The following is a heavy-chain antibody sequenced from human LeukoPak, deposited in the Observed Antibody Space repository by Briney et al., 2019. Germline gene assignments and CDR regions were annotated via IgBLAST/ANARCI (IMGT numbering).Heavy chain of an antibody. Sequence: ASVKVSCKASGYTFTGYYMHWVRQAPGQGLEWMGWINPNSGGTNYAQKFQGRVTMTRDTSISTAYMELSRLRSDDTAVYYCARAPCSGGSCYFNAFDIWGQGTMVTVSS. J-gene: IGHJ3*02. V-gene: IGHV1-2*02. CDR1: GYTFTGYY. CDR2: INPNSGGT. D-gene: IGHD2-15*01. CDR3: ARAPCSGGSCYFNAFDI.